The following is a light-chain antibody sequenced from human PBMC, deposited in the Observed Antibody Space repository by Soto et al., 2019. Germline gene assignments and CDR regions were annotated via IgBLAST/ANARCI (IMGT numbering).Light chain of an antibody. CDR1: QSVSIL. J-gene: IGKJ5*01. Sequence: EIVMTQSPATLSVSPGERATLSCRASQSVSILLAWYQQKPGQAPRLLVYDASNRATGIPARFSGSGSGTDFTLTISSLEPEDFAVYYCQQRSDWRITFGQGTRLEIK. CDR2: DAS. CDR3: QQRSDWRIT. V-gene: IGKV3-11*01.